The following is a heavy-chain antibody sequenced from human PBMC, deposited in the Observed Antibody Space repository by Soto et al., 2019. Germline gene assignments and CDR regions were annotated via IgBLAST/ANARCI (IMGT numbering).Heavy chain of an antibody. D-gene: IGHD7-27*01. Sequence: ASVKVSCKASGYTFTGYYMHWVRQAPGQGLEWMGWINPNSGGTNYAQKFQGWVTMTRDTSISTAYMELSRLRSDDTAVYYCVRGAGEYQKLLSYYYGLDVWGLGTTVTVSS. J-gene: IGHJ6*02. CDR2: INPNSGGT. CDR1: GYTFTGYY. V-gene: IGHV1-2*04. CDR3: VRGAGEYQKLLSYYYGLDV.